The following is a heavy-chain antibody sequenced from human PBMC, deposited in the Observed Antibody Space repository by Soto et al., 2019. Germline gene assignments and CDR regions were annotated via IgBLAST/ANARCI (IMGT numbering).Heavy chain of an antibody. CDR1: GGSINSYY. Sequence: PSETLSLTCTVSGGSINSYYWGWIRQPPGKGLEWIGSIYYSGSTYYNPSLKSRVTISVDTSKNQFSLKLTSVTVADTAVYYCASSYGNAWYTYWGQGTQVTVSS. D-gene: IGHD3-10*01. V-gene: IGHV4-59*01. CDR3: ASSYGNAWYTY. J-gene: IGHJ4*02. CDR2: IYYSGST.